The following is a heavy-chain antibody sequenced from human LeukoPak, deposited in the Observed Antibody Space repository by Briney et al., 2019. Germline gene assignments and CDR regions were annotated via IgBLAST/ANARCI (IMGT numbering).Heavy chain of an antibody. CDR2: IYSGDST. J-gene: IGHJ4*02. V-gene: IGHV3-53*01. Sequence: GGSLRLSCAASGFSVSSNYMSWVRQAPGKGLEWVSVIYSGDSTQYADSVKGRFTISRDNSKNTLYLQMNSLRAEDTAVYYCARVGPDCSSTSCYDYRGQGTLVTVSS. CDR3: ARVGPDCSSTSCYDY. D-gene: IGHD2-2*01. CDR1: GFSVSSNY.